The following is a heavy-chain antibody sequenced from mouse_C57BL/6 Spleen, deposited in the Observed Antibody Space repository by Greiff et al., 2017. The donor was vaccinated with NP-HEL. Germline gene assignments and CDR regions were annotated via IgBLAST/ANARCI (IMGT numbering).Heavy chain of an antibody. CDR2: IYPGDGDT. V-gene: IGHV1-82*01. Sequence: LEESGPELVKPGASVKISCKASGYAFSSSWMNWVKQRPGKGLEWIGRIYPGDGDTNYNGKFKGKATLTADKSSSTAYMQLSSLTSEDSAVYFCARAVVTYFDYWGQGTTLTVSS. CDR1: GYAFSSSW. CDR3: ARAVVTYFDY. J-gene: IGHJ2*01. D-gene: IGHD1-1*01.